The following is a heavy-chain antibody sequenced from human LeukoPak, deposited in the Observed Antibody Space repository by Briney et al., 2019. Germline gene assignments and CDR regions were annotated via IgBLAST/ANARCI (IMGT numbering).Heavy chain of an antibody. CDR2: TSSSSSSI. D-gene: IGHD6-19*01. CDR1: GFAFSYYA. J-gene: IGHJ4*02. CDR3: ARGGWYLNY. Sequence: GGSLRLSCAASGFAFSYYAMNWVRQAPGKGLEWVSYTSSSSSSIHYADSVKGRFTVSRDDAQNSLYLQMNSLRAEDTAIYYCARGGWYLNYWGQGTLVTVSS. V-gene: IGHV3-48*01.